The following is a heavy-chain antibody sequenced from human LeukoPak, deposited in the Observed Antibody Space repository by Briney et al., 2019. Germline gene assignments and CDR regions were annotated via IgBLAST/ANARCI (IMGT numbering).Heavy chain of an antibody. D-gene: IGHD5-18*01. Sequence: PGGSLRLSCAASGFTFSSYAMSWVRQAPGRGLEWVANIKEDGTEKNYVDSVKGRFAISRDNAKNSLYLQMNSLRAEDTAVYYCARVGYGYRGTYFFDYWGQGNLVTVSS. CDR1: GFTFSSYA. J-gene: IGHJ4*02. CDR3: ARVGYGYRGTYFFDY. CDR2: IKEDGTEK. V-gene: IGHV3-7*01.